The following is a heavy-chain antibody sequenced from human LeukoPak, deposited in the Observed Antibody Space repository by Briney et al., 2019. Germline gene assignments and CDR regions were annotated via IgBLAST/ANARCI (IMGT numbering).Heavy chain of an antibody. Sequence: GGSLRLSCAASGFTFSSYAMSWVRQAPGKGLEWASAISGSGGNTYYADSVKGRFTISRDNSKNTLYLQMNSLRAEDTAVYYCAKDRGYTWDYWGQGTLVTVSS. V-gene: IGHV3-23*01. CDR1: GFTFSSYA. D-gene: IGHD3-10*01. CDR2: ISGSGGNT. J-gene: IGHJ4*02. CDR3: AKDRGYTWDY.